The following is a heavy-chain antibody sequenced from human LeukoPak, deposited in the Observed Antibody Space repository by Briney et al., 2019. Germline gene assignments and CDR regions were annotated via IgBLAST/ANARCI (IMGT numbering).Heavy chain of an antibody. CDR3: ARAFDHHFDY. D-gene: IGHD3-16*01. Sequence: GGSLRLSCAASGFTFSNYAMSWVRQAPGKGLEWVSGISGSAASIYFGDSVKGRFTISRDNSKSTLYLQMNSLRAEDTAVYYCARAFDHHFDYWGQGTLVTVSS. J-gene: IGHJ4*02. CDR1: GFTFSNYA. V-gene: IGHV3-23*01. CDR2: ISGSAASI.